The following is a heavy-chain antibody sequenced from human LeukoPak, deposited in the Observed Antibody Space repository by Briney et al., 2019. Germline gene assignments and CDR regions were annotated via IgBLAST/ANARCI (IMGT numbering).Heavy chain of an antibody. CDR3: TKISSRSVPRSYSDF. Sequence: GGSLRLSCEASGFTFTSFAMHWVRQAPGKGLEWVSGISNSGSGTYYANSVKGRFTISRDNSMSTLLLQMNSLRVEDTAVYYCTKISSRSVPRSYSDFWGQGNLVTVSS. D-gene: IGHD3-16*02. V-gene: IGHV3-23*01. CDR1: GFTFTSFA. J-gene: IGHJ4*01. CDR2: ISNSGSGT.